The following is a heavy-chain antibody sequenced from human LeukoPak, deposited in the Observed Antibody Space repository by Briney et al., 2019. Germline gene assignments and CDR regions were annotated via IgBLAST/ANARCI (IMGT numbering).Heavy chain of an antibody. CDR1: GFTFSSYS. J-gene: IGHJ6*03. V-gene: IGHV3-21*01. D-gene: IGHD3-22*01. CDR3: ARTYDSSGYSQYYYYYYMDV. Sequence: GGSLRLSCAASGFTFSSYSMNWVRQAPGKGLEWVSSISSSSSYIYYADSVKGRFTISRDNAKNSLYLQMNSLRAEDTAVYYCARTYDSSGYSQYYYYYYMDVWGKGTTVTVSS. CDR2: ISSSSSYI.